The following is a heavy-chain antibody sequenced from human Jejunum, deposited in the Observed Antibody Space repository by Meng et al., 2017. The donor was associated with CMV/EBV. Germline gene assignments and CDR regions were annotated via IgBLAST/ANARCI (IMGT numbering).Heavy chain of an antibody. J-gene: IGHJ6*02. Sequence: VRQAPGKGLDWVAFIRSDGSNKYYADSVKGRFTISRDNSKNTLYLQMNSLRAEDTAVYYCAKDLRYCSSTSCYRGMLGYNYYGMDVWGQGITVTVSS. D-gene: IGHD2-2*02. CDR3: AKDLRYCSSTSCYRGMLGYNYYGMDV. V-gene: IGHV3-30*02. CDR2: IRSDGSNK.